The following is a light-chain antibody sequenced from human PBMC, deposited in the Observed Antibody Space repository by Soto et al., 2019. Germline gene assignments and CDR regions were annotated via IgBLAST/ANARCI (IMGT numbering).Light chain of an antibody. J-gene: IGKJ1*01. V-gene: IGKV1-17*01. Sequence: IQMTQSPSSLSASLGDRVTITCRATQAIGPDLGRYQQKPGKAPKRLIYAASSLQSGAPPRFSGSGYGTDFTLTIRSLQSEDFATYFCLQYNSHPRTLGQGTRVDI. CDR1: QAIGPD. CDR3: LQYNSHPRT. CDR2: AAS.